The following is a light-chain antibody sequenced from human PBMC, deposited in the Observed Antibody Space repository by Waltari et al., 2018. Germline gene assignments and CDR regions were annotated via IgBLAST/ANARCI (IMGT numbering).Light chain of an antibody. CDR2: RNN. V-gene: IGLV1-47*01. J-gene: IGLJ3*02. Sequence: QSVLTQPPSASGTPGQGVTISCSGTSSNIGRSFVYWYQQLPGTAPKLLIYRNNQRPSGVPDRFSGSTSGTSASLAISGLRSEDEADYYCVVWDDSLSGRVFGGGTKLTVL. CDR1: SSNIGRSF. CDR3: VVWDDSLSGRV.